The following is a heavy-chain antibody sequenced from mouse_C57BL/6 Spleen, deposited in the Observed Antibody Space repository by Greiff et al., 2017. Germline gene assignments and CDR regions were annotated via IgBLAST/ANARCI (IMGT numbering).Heavy chain of an antibody. Sequence: QVQLKQPGAELVKPGASVKMSCKASGYTFTSYWITWVKPRPGQGLEWIGDIYPGSGSTNYNEKFKSKATLTVDTSSSTAYMQHSGLTSEDTAVYYCARTFSMDYGGQGTSVTVSS. CDR1: GYTFTSYW. V-gene: IGHV1-55*01. CDR2: IYPGSGST. J-gene: IGHJ4*01. CDR3: ARTFSMDY.